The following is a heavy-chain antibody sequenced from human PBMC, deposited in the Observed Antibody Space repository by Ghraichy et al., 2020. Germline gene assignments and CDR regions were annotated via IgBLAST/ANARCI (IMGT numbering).Heavy chain of an antibody. V-gene: IGHV4-31*11. CDR1: GGSFTRGGYY. CDR2: IRYSGST. CDR3: AADGDCSGSSCYSIDY. Sequence: QTLSLTCAVSGGSFTRGGYYWSWIRQQPGKGLEWIGNIRYSGSTNYNPSLKSRVAISVDTSKHQFSLKLTSVTAADTAVYYCAADGDCSGSSCYSIDYWGQGTLVTVSS. D-gene: IGHD2-15*01. J-gene: IGHJ4*02.